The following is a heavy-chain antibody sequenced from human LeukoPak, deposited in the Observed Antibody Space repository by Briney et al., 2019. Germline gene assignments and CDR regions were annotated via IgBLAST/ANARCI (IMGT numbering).Heavy chain of an antibody. V-gene: IGHV3-23*01. CDR2: ISGSGGST. CDR3: AKDRDPYSSGWSDY. J-gene: IGHJ4*02. Sequence: GGSLRLSCAASGFTFSSYAMSWVRQAPGKGLEWVSAISGSGGSTYYADSVKGRFTIPRDNSKNTLYLQMNSLRAEDTAVYYCAKDRDPYSSGWSDYWGQGTLVTVSS. CDR1: GFTFSSYA. D-gene: IGHD6-19*01.